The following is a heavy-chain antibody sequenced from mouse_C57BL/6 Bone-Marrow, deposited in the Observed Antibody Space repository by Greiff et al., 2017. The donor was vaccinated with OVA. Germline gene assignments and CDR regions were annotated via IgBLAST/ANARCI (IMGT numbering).Heavy chain of an antibody. CDR1: GFTFSSYG. J-gene: IGHJ2*01. Sequence: EVQGVESGGDLVKPGGSLKLSCAASGFTFSSYGMSWVRQTPDKRLEWVATISSGGSYTYYPDSVKGRFTISRDNAKNTLYLQMSSLKSEDTAMYYCARVYYSNCFDYWGQGTTLTVSS. V-gene: IGHV5-6*01. CDR2: ISSGGSYT. D-gene: IGHD2-5*01. CDR3: ARVYYSNCFDY.